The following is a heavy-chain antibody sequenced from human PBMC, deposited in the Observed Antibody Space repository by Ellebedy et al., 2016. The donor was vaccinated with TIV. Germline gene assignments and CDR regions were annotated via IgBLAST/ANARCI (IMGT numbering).Heavy chain of an antibody. CDR2: INWNGGST. J-gene: IGHJ4*02. D-gene: IGHD5-24*01. Sequence: GESLKISCAASGFTFDDYGMSWVRQAPGKGLEWVSGINWNGGSTGYADSVKGRFTISRDNSKNTLYLQMNSLRAEDTAVYYCARARGPNVWGQGTLVTVSS. CDR1: GFTFDDYG. V-gene: IGHV3-20*04. CDR3: ARARGPNV.